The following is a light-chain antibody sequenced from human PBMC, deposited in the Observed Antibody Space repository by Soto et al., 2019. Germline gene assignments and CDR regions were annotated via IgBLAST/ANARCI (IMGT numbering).Light chain of an antibody. CDR1: QSVSSN. V-gene: IGKV3-15*01. Sequence: EIVMTQSPATLSVSPGERATLSCRASQSVSSNLAWYQQKPGQAPRLLIYGASTRATGIPARFSGSGSVTEFTLTISSPQSENFAVYYCQRYNNWPPATFGPGTKVDIK. CDR2: GAS. J-gene: IGKJ3*01. CDR3: QRYNNWPPAT.